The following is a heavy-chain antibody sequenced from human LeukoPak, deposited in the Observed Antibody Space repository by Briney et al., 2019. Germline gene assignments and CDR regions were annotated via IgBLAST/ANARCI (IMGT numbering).Heavy chain of an antibody. CDR3: AREGRRSIVVVPAAIGHDAFDI. D-gene: IGHD2-2*02. J-gene: IGHJ3*02. CDR2: ISSSSSYI. Sequence: GESLKISCAASGFTFSSYSMNWVRQAPGKGLEWVSSISSSSSYIYYADSVKGRFTISRDNAKNSLYLQMNSLRAEDTAVYYCAREGRRSIVVVPAAIGHDAFDIWGQGTMVTVSS. V-gene: IGHV3-21*01. CDR1: GFTFSSYS.